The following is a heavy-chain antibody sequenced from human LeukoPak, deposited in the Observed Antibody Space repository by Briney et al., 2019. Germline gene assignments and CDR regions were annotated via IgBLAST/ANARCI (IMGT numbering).Heavy chain of an antibody. J-gene: IGHJ6*03. CDR3: TRDGEGSDKGYSMEV. Sequence: PSETLSLTCTVSGGSISSYYWSWIRQPPGKGLEWIGYNYYSGSTNYNPSLKSRVTISVDTSKNQFSLKLSSAPTADTSVYKCTRDGEGSDKGYSMEVWGQGTTVTVSS. D-gene: IGHD2-21*02. V-gene: IGHV4-59*01. CDR1: GGSISSYY. CDR2: NYYSGST.